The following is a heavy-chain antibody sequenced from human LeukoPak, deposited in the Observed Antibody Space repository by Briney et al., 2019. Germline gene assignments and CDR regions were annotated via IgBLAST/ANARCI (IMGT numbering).Heavy chain of an antibody. J-gene: IGHJ5*02. Sequence: GASVKVSCKVSGYTLTELSMHWVRQAPGKGLEWMGGFDPEDGETIYAQKLQGRVTMTEDTSTSTAYMELRSLRSDDTAVYYCARNQYYYDSSGYSPWGQGTLVTVSS. D-gene: IGHD3-22*01. CDR3: ARNQYYYDSSGYSP. V-gene: IGHV1-24*01. CDR1: GYTLTELS. CDR2: FDPEDGET.